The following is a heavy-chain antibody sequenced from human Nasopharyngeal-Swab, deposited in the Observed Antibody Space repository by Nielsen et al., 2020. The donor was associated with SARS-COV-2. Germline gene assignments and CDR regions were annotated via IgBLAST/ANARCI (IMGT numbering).Heavy chain of an antibody. CDR2: FDPEDGET. J-gene: IGHJ3*02. Sequence: ASVKVSCKVSGYTLTELSMHWVRRAPGKGLEWMGGFDPEDGETIYAQKFQGRVTMTEDTSTDTAYMELSSLRSEDTAVYYCATVAVGATPGGAFDIWGQGTMVTVSS. CDR1: GYTLTELS. CDR3: ATVAVGATPGGAFDI. V-gene: IGHV1-24*01. D-gene: IGHD1-26*01.